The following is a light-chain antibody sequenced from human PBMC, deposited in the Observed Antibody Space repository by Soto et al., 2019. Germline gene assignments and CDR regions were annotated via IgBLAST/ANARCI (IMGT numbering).Light chain of an antibody. CDR3: QQRSNWPPT. V-gene: IGKV3D-20*02. J-gene: IGKJ5*01. Sequence: EIVLSQSPGTLSFSPGERATLSCRASQSVSSSYLVWYQQKPGQAPRLLIYDTSSRATGIPDRFSGSGSGTDFTLTISRLEPEDFAVYYCQQRSNWPPTFGQGTRLEIK. CDR1: QSVSSSY. CDR2: DTS.